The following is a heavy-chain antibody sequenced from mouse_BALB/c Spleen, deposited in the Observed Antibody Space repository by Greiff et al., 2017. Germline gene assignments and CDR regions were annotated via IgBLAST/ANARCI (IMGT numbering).Heavy chain of an antibody. Sequence: EVKLMESGPELVKPGASVKMSCKASGYTFTSYVMHWVKQKPGQGLEWIGYINPYNDGTKYNEKFKGKATLTSDKSSSTAYMELSSLTSEDSAVYYCARRGMITTIDDWGQGTTLTVSS. CDR1: GYTFTSYV. D-gene: IGHD2-4*01. J-gene: IGHJ2*01. V-gene: IGHV1-14*01. CDR2: INPYNDGT. CDR3: ARRGMITTIDD.